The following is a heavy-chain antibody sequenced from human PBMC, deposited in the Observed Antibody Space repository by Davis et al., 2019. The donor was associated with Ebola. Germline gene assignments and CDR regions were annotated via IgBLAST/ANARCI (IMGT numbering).Heavy chain of an antibody. CDR3: ARDRYGDYYYYGMDV. J-gene: IGHJ6*02. D-gene: IGHD4-17*01. V-gene: IGHV1-3*01. CDR1: GYTFTSYA. Sequence: ASVKVSCKASGYTFTSYAMHWVRQAPGQRLEWMGWINAGNGNTKYSQKFQGRVTITADKSTSTAYMELSSLRSEDTAVYYCARDRYGDYYYYGMDVWGQGTTVTVSS. CDR2: INAGNGNT.